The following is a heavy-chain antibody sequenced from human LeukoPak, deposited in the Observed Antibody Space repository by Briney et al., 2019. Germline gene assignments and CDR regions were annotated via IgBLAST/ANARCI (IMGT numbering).Heavy chain of an antibody. Sequence: GGSLRLSCAASGFTFSSYEMHWVRQAPGKGLEWISDISSSGTTTYYADSVKGRFTISRDNTKNSLYLQMNRLRVEDTAIYYCTTLTVASNFDYWGQGTLVTVSS. CDR3: TTLTVASNFDY. CDR1: GFTFSSYE. D-gene: IGHD6-19*01. J-gene: IGHJ4*02. V-gene: IGHV3-48*03. CDR2: ISSSGTTT.